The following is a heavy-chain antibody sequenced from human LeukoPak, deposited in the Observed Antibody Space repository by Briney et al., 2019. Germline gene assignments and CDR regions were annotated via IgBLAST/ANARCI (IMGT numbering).Heavy chain of an antibody. CDR2: IYPRDSDT. CDR1: GYIFTNYW. J-gene: IGHJ4*02. CDR3: ARGDLTFDFDY. V-gene: IGHV5-51*01. Sequence: GESLKISCKASGYIFTNYWIGWVRQMPGKGLEWMGIIYPRDSDTRYSPSFQGQVTISADRSITTAYLQWKSLKASDTAMYYCARGDLTFDFDYWGQGTLVTVSS.